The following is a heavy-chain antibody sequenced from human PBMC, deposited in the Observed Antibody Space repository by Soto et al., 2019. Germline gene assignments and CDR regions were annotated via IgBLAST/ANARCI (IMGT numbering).Heavy chain of an antibody. CDR2: ISYDGSDK. Sequence: QVQLVESGGGVVQPGRSLRLSCAASGFTLSNYGMHWVRQAPGKGLEWVAVISYDGSDKYYRDSVKGRFTISRDSSKNTVYLQMNSLRAEDTAVYYCARDYCSGGSCYDHGFNYWGQGTLVTVSS. J-gene: IGHJ4*02. CDR1: GFTLSNYG. CDR3: ARDYCSGGSCYDHGFNY. D-gene: IGHD2-15*01. V-gene: IGHV3-30*03.